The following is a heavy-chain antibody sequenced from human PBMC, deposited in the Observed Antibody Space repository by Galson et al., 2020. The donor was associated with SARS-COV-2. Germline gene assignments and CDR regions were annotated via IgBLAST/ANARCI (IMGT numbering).Heavy chain of an antibody. D-gene: IGHD1-26*01. CDR3: ARDSLLGGSFDY. J-gene: IGHJ4*02. Sequence: GGSLRLSCAASGFTFSSYAMNWVRQAPGPGLEWVSTISSSSSYIYYADSVKGRFTISRDNAKNSLYLQMNSLRAEDTAVYYCARDSLLGGSFDYWGQGTLVTVSS. V-gene: IGHV3-21*01. CDR1: GFTFSSYA. CDR2: ISSSSSYI.